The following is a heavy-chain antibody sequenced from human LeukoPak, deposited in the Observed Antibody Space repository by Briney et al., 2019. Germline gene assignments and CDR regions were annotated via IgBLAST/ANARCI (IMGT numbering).Heavy chain of an antibody. CDR1: GGSISSYY. J-gene: IGHJ3*02. CDR2: IYYSGST. Sequence: SETLSLTCTVSGGSISSYYWSWIRQPPGKGLEWIGSIYYSGSTYYNPSLKSRVTISVDTSKNQFSLKLSSVTAADTAVYYCASAVGVGTFDIWGQGTMVTVSS. CDR3: ASAVGVGTFDI. V-gene: IGHV4-59*05. D-gene: IGHD6-19*01.